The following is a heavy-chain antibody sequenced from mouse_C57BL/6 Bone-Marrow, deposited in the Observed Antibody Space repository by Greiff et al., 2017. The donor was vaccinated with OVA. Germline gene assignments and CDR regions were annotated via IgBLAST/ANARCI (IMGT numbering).Heavy chain of an antibody. D-gene: IGHD1-1*01. V-gene: IGHV1-81*01. Sequence: QVQLKQSGAELARPGASVKLSCKASGYTFTSYGISWVKQRTGQGLEWIGEIYPRSGNTYYNEKFKGKATLTADKSSSTAYMELRSLTSEDSAVYFCAREIYYYGSSYVSYWYFDVWGTGTTVTVSS. CDR3: AREIYYYGSSYVSYWYFDV. CDR1: GYTFTSYG. CDR2: IYPRSGNT. J-gene: IGHJ1*03.